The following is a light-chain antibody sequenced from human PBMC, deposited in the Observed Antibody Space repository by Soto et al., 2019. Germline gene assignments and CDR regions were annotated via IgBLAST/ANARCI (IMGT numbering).Light chain of an antibody. CDR1: SSNIGAGYD. CDR2: DNS. J-gene: IGLJ1*01. V-gene: IGLV1-40*01. Sequence: QSVLTQPPSVSGAPGQRVTISCTGSSSNIGAGYDVHWYQQLPGTAPNLLIYDNSNRPSGVPDRFSGSKSGTSASLAITGLQADDEADYYCQSYDSSLSGYVFGTGTKVTVL. CDR3: QSYDSSLSGYV.